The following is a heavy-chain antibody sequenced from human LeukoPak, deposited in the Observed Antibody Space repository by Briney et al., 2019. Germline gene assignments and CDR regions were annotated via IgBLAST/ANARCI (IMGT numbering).Heavy chain of an antibody. CDR1: GFTFNNYA. Sequence: PGGSLRLSCAASGFTFNNYAMNWVRQAPGKGLEWVSSISGGGETTYYADSAKGRFTISRDNSQNTLYLQMNSLRAADTAVYYCARDYADYVGYFFFDYWGQGTLVTVSS. CDR2: ISGGGETT. V-gene: IGHV3-23*01. D-gene: IGHD4-17*01. J-gene: IGHJ4*02. CDR3: ARDYADYVGYFFFDY.